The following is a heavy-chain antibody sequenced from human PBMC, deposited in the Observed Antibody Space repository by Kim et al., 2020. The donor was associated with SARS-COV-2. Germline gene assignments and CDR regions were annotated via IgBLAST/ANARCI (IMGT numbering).Heavy chain of an antibody. Sequence: SETLSLTCAVSGGSISSGGYSWSRIRQPPGKGLEWIGYIYHSGSTYYNPSLKSRVTISVDRSKNQFPLKLSSVTAADTAVYYCARESDIAAASSGAFDIWGQGTMVTVSS. CDR3: ARESDIAAASSGAFDI. V-gene: IGHV4-30-2*01. CDR1: GGSISSGGYS. CDR2: IYHSGST. D-gene: IGHD6-13*01. J-gene: IGHJ3*02.